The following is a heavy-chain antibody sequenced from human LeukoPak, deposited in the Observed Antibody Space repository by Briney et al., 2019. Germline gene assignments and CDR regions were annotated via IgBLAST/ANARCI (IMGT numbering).Heavy chain of an antibody. V-gene: IGHV1-2*02. CDR3: ARLYSSTEVIDS. D-gene: IGHD6-13*01. CDR2: INPNSGGT. Sequence: ASVKVSCKASGYTFTGYYMHWVRQAPGQGLEWMGWINPNSGGTNYAPKFQGRVTMTRDTSISTDYMELGSLRSDDTAVYYCARLYSSTEVIDSWRQGTLVTVSS. CDR1: GYTFTGYY. J-gene: IGHJ4*02.